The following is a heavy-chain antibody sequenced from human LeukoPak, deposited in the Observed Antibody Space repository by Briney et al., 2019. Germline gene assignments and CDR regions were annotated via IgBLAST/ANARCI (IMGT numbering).Heavy chain of an antibody. Sequence: ESGPTLVKPTQTLTLTCTFSGFSLSTSGVGVGWIRQPPGKALERLALIYWNDDKRYSPSLKSRLTITKDTSKNQVVLTMTNMDPVDTATYYCAHSGTVTTPHDAFDIWGQGTMVTVSS. CDR1: GFSLSTSGVG. V-gene: IGHV2-5*01. CDR2: IYWNDDK. CDR3: AHSGTVTTPHDAFDI. J-gene: IGHJ3*02. D-gene: IGHD4-17*01.